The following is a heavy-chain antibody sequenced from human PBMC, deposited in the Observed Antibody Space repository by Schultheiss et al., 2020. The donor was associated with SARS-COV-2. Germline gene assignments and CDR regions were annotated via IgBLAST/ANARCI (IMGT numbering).Heavy chain of an antibody. CDR1: GYSFTSYW. J-gene: IGHJ4*02. Sequence: KVSCKGSGYSFTSYWIGWVRQMPGKGLEWMGIIYPGDSDTRYSPSFQGQVTISADKSFSTAYLHWSSLKASDTAMYYCARRVTAAGFDYWGQGTLVTVSS. D-gene: IGHD6-13*01. CDR2: IYPGDSDT. CDR3: ARRVTAAGFDY. V-gene: IGHV5-51*01.